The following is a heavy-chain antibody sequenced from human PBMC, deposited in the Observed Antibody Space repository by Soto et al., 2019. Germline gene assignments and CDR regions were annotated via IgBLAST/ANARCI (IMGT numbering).Heavy chain of an antibody. J-gene: IGHJ4*02. V-gene: IGHV4-28*01. CDR1: GYSISSSNW. Sequence: SETLSLTCAVSGYSISSSNWWGWIRQPPGRGLEWIGYIYYSGTTYYNPSLKSRVTISLDMSKNQFSLKLNSVTAADTAVYYCFSSRGYWGQGTLVTVSS. D-gene: IGHD3-10*01. CDR3: FSSRGY. CDR2: IYYSGTT.